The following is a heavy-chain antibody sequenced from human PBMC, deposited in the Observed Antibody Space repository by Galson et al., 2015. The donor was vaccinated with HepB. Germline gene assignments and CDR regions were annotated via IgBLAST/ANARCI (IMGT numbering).Heavy chain of an antibody. J-gene: IGHJ4*02. CDR3: ARGSHQVGATRD. CDR1: GGTFSSYA. CDR2: IIPIFGTA. V-gene: IGHV1-69*13. Sequence: SVKVSCKASGGTFSSYAISWVRQAPGQGLEWMGGIIPIFGTANYAQKSQGRVTITADESTSTAYMELSSLRSEDTAVYYCARGSHQVGATRDWGQGTLVTVSS. D-gene: IGHD1-26*01.